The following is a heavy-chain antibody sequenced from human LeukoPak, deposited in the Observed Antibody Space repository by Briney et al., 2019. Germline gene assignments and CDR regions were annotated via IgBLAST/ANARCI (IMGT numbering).Heavy chain of an antibody. CDR2: IKQDGSEQ. Sequence: WGSLRLSCAASGFIFSRYWMSWVRQAPGKGLECVANIKQDGSEQYYVDSVKGRFTISRDNAKNSLFLQMNSLRAEDTAMYYCARATVVTPDYWGQGTLVTVSS. J-gene: IGHJ4*02. CDR3: ARATVVTPDY. V-gene: IGHV3-7*04. D-gene: IGHD4-23*01. CDR1: GFIFSRYW.